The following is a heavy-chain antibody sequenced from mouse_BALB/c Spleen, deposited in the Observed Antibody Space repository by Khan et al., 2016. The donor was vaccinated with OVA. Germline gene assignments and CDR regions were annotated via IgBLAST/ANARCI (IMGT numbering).Heavy chain of an antibody. Sequence: QVQLQQSGAELVRPGSSVKISCKASGYVFSTYWMNWVKQRPGQGLEWIGQIYPGHGNTNCNGKFKGKATLTADNSSSTAYMQLSSLTSEDSAVYLGAREGKYGTTSAWFAYWGHGTLVTVSA. CDR1: GYVFSTYW. J-gene: IGHJ3*01. D-gene: IGHD1-1*01. CDR2: IYPGHGNT. CDR3: AREGKYGTTSAWFAY. V-gene: IGHV1-80*01.